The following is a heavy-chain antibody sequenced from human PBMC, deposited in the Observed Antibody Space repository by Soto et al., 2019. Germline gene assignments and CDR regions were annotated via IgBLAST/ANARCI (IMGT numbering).Heavy chain of an antibody. D-gene: IGHD2-21*02. CDR1: GYSFTSYW. J-gene: IGHJ3*02. V-gene: IGHV5-51*01. CDR2: IYPGDSDT. CDR3: ARPALVVTAIYAFDI. Sequence: GESLKISCKGSGYSFTSYWIGWVRQMPGKGLEWMGIIYPGDSDTRYSPSFQGQVTISADKSISTAYLQWSSLKASDTAMYYCARPALVVTAIYAFDIWGQGTMVTLSS.